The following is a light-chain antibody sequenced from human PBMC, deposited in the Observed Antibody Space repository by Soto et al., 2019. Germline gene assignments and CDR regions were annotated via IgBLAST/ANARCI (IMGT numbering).Light chain of an antibody. CDR1: QRVSSSY. CDR3: QHYGYSLWT. J-gene: IGKJ1*01. V-gene: IGKV3-20*01. Sequence: EIVLTQSPCTLSLSPGERAPLSCWASQRVSSSYLAWYQQRPGQAPSLLIYGVSSRATGIPDRFSGSGSGTDFTLTITRLEPEDFAVYYCQHYGYSLWTFGQGTKVDIK. CDR2: GVS.